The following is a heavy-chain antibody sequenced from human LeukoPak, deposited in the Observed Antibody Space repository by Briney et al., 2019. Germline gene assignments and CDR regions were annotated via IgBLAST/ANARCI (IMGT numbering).Heavy chain of an antibody. Sequence: PGGSLRLSCTASGFTVSSIYMSWVRQAPGKGLEWVSVIYNDGSPYYADSVRDRSTISRDNSKNTVDLQLNRLRAEDTAVYFCARGLLAAGTFDSWGQGTLVTVSS. CDR2: IYNDGSP. D-gene: IGHD6-13*01. CDR1: GFTVSSIY. CDR3: ARGLLAAGTFDS. V-gene: IGHV3-66*01. J-gene: IGHJ4*02.